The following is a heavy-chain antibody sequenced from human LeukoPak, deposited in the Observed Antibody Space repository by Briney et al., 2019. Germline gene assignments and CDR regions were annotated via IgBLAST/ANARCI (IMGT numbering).Heavy chain of an antibody. D-gene: IGHD6-13*01. CDR1: GGSISSYY. J-gene: IGHJ4*02. V-gene: IGHV4-59*01. CDR3: ARVWSSGSGYSSSWFLDY. Sequence: PSETLFLTCTVSGGSISSYYWSWIRQPPGKGLEWIGYIYYSGSTNYNPSLKSRVTISVDTSKNQFFLKLSSVTAADTAVYYCARVWSSGSGYSSSWFLDYWGQGTLVTVSS. CDR2: IYYSGST.